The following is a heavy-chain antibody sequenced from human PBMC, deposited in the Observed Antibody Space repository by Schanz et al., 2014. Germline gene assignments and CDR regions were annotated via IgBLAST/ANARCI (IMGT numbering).Heavy chain of an antibody. J-gene: IGHJ4*02. D-gene: IGHD5-12*01. CDR2: ILGLASTT. Sequence: QVQLVESGGGVVQPGRSLRLSCAASGFTLSSYGMHWVRQAPGKGLEWVSAILGLASTTYYADSVKGRFTISRDNSKNVLYLQMNSLRAEDTAVYYCARKVVATIGGYYDNWGQGTLVIVSS. CDR1: GFTLSSYG. CDR3: ARKVVATIGGYYDN. V-gene: IGHV3-NL1*01.